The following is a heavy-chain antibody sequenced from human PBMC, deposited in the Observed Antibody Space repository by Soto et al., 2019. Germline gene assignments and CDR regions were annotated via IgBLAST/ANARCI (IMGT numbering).Heavy chain of an antibody. Sequence: EVQLLESAGGLVQPGGSLSLSSAASGFTFSSYAMRWVRQAPGKGLEWAAAISGSGGNTYYADSVKGRFTISRDNSKNTLFLQLNSLRAEDPAVYYCAKCAGSGWYPDYWGQGTLVTVSS. CDR3: AKCAGSGWYPDY. D-gene: IGHD6-19*01. CDR1: GFTFSSYA. J-gene: IGHJ4*02. V-gene: IGHV3-23*01. CDR2: ISGSGGNT.